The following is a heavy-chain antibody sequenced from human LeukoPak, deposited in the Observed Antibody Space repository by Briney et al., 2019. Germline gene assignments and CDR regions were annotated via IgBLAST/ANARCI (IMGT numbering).Heavy chain of an antibody. V-gene: IGHV3-48*01. Sequence: PGGSLRPSCAASGFTFSTYSMNWVRQAPGKGLEWISYISYSSSTIYYADSVKGRFTISRDNAKNSLYLQMNSLRAEDTAVYYCARPDDSSGSFPDHWGQGTLVTVSS. CDR2: ISYSSSTI. J-gene: IGHJ4*02. CDR1: GFTFSTYS. CDR3: ARPDDSSGSFPDH. D-gene: IGHD3-22*01.